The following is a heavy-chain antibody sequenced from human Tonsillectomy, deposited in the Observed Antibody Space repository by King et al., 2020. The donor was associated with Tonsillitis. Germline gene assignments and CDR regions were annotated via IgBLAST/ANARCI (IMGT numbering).Heavy chain of an antibody. Sequence: QLVQSGPEVRKPGTSVKVSCKSSGFTFTSSAVQWVRQARGQRLEGVGWIGVGRGNTNYAQKFQERVTITRDMSTSTAYMELSSLRSEDTAVYYCAAGQWYGDYALDYWGQGTLVTVSS. CDR1: GFTFTSSA. D-gene: IGHD4-17*01. CDR2: IGVGRGNT. V-gene: IGHV1-58*01. CDR3: AAGQWYGDYALDY. J-gene: IGHJ4*02.